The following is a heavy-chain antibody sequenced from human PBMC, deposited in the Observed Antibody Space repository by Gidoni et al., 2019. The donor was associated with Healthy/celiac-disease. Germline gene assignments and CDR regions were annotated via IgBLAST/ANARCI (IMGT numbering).Heavy chain of an antibody. V-gene: IGHV1-24*01. CDR1: GSTLTELS. J-gene: IGHJ4*02. Sequence: QFQLVQSGAEVKKPGASVKVSCKVSGSTLTELSMHWVRQAPGKGLEWMGGFDPEDGETIYAQKFQGRVTMTEDTSTDTAYMELSSLRSEDTAVYYCATASSNLYDFWSGYYAWGQGTLVTVSS. CDR2: FDPEDGET. CDR3: ATASSNLYDFWSGYYA. D-gene: IGHD3-3*01.